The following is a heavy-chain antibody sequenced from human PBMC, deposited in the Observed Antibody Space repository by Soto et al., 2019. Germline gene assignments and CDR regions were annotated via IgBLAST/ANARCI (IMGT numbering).Heavy chain of an antibody. J-gene: IGHJ5*02. CDR1: GGSISNYY. CDR2: IFYSGST. CDR3: ARVVYDQWLVSRWFDP. V-gene: IGHV4-59*01. D-gene: IGHD6-19*01. Sequence: ASETLSLTCTVSGGSISNYYWSWLRQPPGNGLELFGFIFYSGSTNYNPSLRCRVTISVDTSTSTAYMELRSLRSDDSVVFYCARVVYDQWLVSRWFDPWGQGTLVTVSS.